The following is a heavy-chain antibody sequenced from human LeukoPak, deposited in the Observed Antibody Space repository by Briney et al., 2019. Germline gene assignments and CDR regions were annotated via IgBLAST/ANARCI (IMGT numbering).Heavy chain of an antibody. CDR3: ARHRTASDY. Sequence: PGGSLRLSCAASGLTVSSYWMTWVRQAPGKGLEWVSSITSSSSYIYYADSVKGRFTISRDNAKSSLYLQMNSLRAEDTALYYCARHRTASDYWGQGTLVTVSS. J-gene: IGHJ4*02. D-gene: IGHD3-16*02. V-gene: IGHV3-21*01. CDR1: GLTVSSYW. CDR2: ITSSSSYI.